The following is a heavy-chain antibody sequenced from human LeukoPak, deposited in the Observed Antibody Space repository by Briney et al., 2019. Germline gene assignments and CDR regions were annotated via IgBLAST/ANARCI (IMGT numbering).Heavy chain of an antibody. D-gene: IGHD3-3*01. V-gene: IGHV4-4*02. CDR2: IYHSGST. J-gene: IGHJ5*02. Sequence: SETLSLTCAVSGVSISSSNWWSWVRQPPGKGLEWIGEIYHSGSTNYNPSLKSRVTISVDKSKNQFSLKLSSVTAADTAVYYCAREPITIFGVVQVRRWFDPWGQGTLVTVSS. CDR1: GVSISSSNW. CDR3: AREPITIFGVVQVRRWFDP.